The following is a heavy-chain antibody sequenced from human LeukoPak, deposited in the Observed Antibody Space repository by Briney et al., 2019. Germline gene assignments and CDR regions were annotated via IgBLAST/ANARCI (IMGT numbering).Heavy chain of an antibody. D-gene: IGHD3-16*01. J-gene: IGHJ3*02. CDR3: ARETLAGGSPFDI. V-gene: IGHV4-61*01. Sequence: SETLSLTCTVSGGSISSSSYYWGWIRQPPGKGLEWIGYIYYSGSTNYNPSLKSRVTISVDTSKNQFSLKLSSVTAADTAVYYCARETLAGGSPFDIWGQGTMVTVSS. CDR2: IYYSGST. CDR1: GGSISSSSYY.